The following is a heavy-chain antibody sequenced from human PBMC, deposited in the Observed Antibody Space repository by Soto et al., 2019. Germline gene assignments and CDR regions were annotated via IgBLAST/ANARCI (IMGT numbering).Heavy chain of an antibody. CDR3: ARDPDYGDYVFDP. CDR2: IIPIFGTA. Sequence: SVKVSCKASGGTFSSYAISWVRQAPGQGLEWMGGIIPIFGTANYAQKFQGRVTITADESTSTAYMELSSLRSEDTAVYYCARDPDYGDYVFDPWGQGTLVTVS. D-gene: IGHD4-17*01. J-gene: IGHJ5*02. V-gene: IGHV1-69*13. CDR1: GGTFSSYA.